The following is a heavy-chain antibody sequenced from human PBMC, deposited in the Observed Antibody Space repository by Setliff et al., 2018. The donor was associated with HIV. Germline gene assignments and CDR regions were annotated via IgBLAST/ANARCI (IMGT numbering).Heavy chain of an antibody. CDR2: VDYSGSS. J-gene: IGHJ4*02. V-gene: IGHV4-59*08. CDR3: ARRSTVARGVDCFDL. CDR1: GDSMRTNY. D-gene: IGHD3-10*01. Sequence: KTSETLSLTCSVSGDSMRTNYWTWIRQSPGKGLELIGHVDYSGSSTYNPSLNSRVTLSIDTSKSQFSLRLSSVTAADTALYYCARRSTVARGVDCFDLWGQGTQVTVSS.